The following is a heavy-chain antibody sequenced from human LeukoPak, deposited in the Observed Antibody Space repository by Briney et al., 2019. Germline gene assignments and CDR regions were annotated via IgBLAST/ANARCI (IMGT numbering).Heavy chain of an antibody. CDR1: GYTFTDYG. Sequence: ASVKVSCKASGYTFTDYGMHWVRQAPGRGLEWMAWINTGNGNAKYSEKFQGRVTITRDTSASTAYMDLSSLRSEDTAVYYCARVPLHDSNKYYYPHWGQGTVVTVSS. V-gene: IGHV1-3*04. J-gene: IGHJ1*01. D-gene: IGHD3-10*01. CDR2: INTGNGNA. CDR3: ARVPLHDSNKYYYPH.